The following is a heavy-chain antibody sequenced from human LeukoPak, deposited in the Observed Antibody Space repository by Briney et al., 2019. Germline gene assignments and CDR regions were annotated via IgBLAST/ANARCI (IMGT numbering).Heavy chain of an antibody. CDR3: GRDRRQIYYGVDV. CDR2: ISDSGRVT. CDR1: GLSFTIYS. Sequence: GGSLRLSCAASGLSFTIYSMTWVRQAPGKGLEWVSFISDSGRVTYYVDSVKGRFTISRDTATNSLYLQMNSLRAEDTAVYYCGRDRRQIYYGVDVWGQGTTVTVSS. V-gene: IGHV3-48*01. J-gene: IGHJ6*02.